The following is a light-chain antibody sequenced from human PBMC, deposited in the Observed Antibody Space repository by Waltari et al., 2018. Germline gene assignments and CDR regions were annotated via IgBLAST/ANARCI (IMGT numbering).Light chain of an antibody. J-gene: IGLJ2*01. V-gene: IGLV3-19*01. CDR2: GKD. Sequence: SSELTQDPAVSVALGQTIRITCIRTSYASWYQVKQGQAPLLVMYGKDKRPSGIPDRIAGSSSGTTSSLTITGAQAEDEADYYCSSRNGGASQVVFAGGTKVTVL. CDR1: RTSY. CDR3: SSRNGGASQVV.